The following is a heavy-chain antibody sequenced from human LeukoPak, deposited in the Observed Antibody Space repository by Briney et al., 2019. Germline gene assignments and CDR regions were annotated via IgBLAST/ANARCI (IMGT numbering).Heavy chain of an antibody. CDR2: INSDGSST. CDR3: AKEMIVVVIYYFDY. J-gene: IGHJ4*02. Sequence: GGSLRLSCAASGFTFSSYWMHWVRQAPGKGLVWVSRINSDGSSTSYADSVKGRFTISRDNSKNTLYLQMNSLRAEDTAVYYCAKEMIVVVIYYFDYWGQGTLVTVSS. V-gene: IGHV3-74*01. CDR1: GFTFSSYW. D-gene: IGHD3-22*01.